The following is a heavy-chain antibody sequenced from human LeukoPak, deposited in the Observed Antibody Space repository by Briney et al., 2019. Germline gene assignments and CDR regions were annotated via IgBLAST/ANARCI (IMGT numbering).Heavy chain of an antibody. D-gene: IGHD3-10*01. CDR1: GVSISSYY. V-gene: IGHV4-59*01. CDR2: IYYSGNT. CDR3: ARDRDYYGSGSSYFDY. J-gene: IGHJ4*02. Sequence: SETLSLTCTVSGVSISSYYWSWIRQPPGKGLEWIGYIYYSGNTNYNPSLRSRVTISVDTSKKQFSLKLSSVTAADTAVYYCARDRDYYGSGSSYFDYWGQGTLVTVSS.